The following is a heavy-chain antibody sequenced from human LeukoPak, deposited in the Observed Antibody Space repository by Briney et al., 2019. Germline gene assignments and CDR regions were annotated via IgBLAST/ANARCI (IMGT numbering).Heavy chain of an antibody. Sequence: GGSLRLSCAASGFNLRDYWMHWVRQAPGKGLVWVSRLGTDGTYTNYADSVTGRFTISRDNAKNTLYLQMDGLRAEDTSFYYCVRDPSNSGNWFDPWGQGTLVTVSS. CDR1: GFNLRDYW. J-gene: IGHJ5*02. CDR2: LGTDGTYT. D-gene: IGHD4-11*01. V-gene: IGHV3-74*01. CDR3: VRDPSNSGNWFDP.